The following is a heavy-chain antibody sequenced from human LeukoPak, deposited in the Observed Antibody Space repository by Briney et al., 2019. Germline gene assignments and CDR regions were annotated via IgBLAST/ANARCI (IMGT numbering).Heavy chain of an antibody. CDR1: GFTFSSYA. J-gene: IGHJ4*02. V-gene: IGHV3-23*01. D-gene: IGHD6-6*01. CDR3: ARGRDPASARYFDY. CDR2: ISGSGGST. Sequence: PGGSLRLSCAASGFTFSSYAMSWVRQAPGKGLEWVSAISGSGGSTYYADSVKGRFTISRDSSKNTLSLQMDYLRAEDTAVYYCARGRDPASARYFDYWGQGTLVTVSS.